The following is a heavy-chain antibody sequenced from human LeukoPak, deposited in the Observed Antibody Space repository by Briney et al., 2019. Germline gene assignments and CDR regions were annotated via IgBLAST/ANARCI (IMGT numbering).Heavy chain of an antibody. J-gene: IGHJ3*02. D-gene: IGHD2-2*01. Sequence: SVKVSCKASGGTFDTYALSWVRQAPGQGLEWMGRIIPFRGTVNHAQRFQGRVTITADKSTGTAYVELSSLRSDDAAVYYCARDLPGTDDAFDIWGQGTMVTVSS. CDR3: ARDLPGTDDAFDI. CDR1: GGTFDTYA. V-gene: IGHV1-69*04. CDR2: IIPFRGTV.